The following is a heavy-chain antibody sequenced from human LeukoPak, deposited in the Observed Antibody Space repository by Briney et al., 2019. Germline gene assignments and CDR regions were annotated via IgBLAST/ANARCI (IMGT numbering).Heavy chain of an antibody. D-gene: IGHD6-19*01. CDR2: ISSSGSTI. Sequence: GGSLRLSCAASGFTFSDYYMSWIRQAPGKGLEWVSYISSSGSTIYYADSVKGRFTISRDNAKNSLYLQMNSLRAEDTAVYYCAKGFHYSSGWYLFDYWGQGTLVTVSS. CDR1: GFTFSDYY. J-gene: IGHJ4*02. CDR3: AKGFHYSSGWYLFDY. V-gene: IGHV3-11*01.